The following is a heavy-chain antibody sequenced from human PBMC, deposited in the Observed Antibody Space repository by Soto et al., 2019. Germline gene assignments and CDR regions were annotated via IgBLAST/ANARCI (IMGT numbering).Heavy chain of an antibody. CDR2: INYSGST. V-gene: IGHV4-59*01. J-gene: IGHJ4*02. Sequence: QVQLQESGPGLVKPSETLSLTCTVSGGSISSYYWSWIRQPPGKGLEWIGYINYSGSTNYNPSLKSRVTISIDTSKNQFSLKLSSVTAADTAVYYCARAHTVLYRSSWYYFDHWGQGTLVTVSS. CDR1: GGSISSYY. D-gene: IGHD6-13*01. CDR3: ARAHTVLYRSSWYYFDH.